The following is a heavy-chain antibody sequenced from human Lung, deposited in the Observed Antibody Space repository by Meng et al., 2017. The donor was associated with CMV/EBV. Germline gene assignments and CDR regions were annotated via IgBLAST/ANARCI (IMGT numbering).Heavy chain of an antibody. V-gene: IGHV4-39*07. CDR2: IHYDGTT. CDR1: GGSISSSAYY. J-gene: IGHJ4*02. Sequence: GSLRLSCTVSGGSISSSAYYWAWLRQTPGKGLEDFGSIHYDGTTYYNPSLKSRVTMSLDAPKNQFSLRLSSVTAADTAVYYCASDYKYDTSPFDYWGRGTLVTVSS. D-gene: IGHD3-22*01. CDR3: ASDYKYDTSPFDY.